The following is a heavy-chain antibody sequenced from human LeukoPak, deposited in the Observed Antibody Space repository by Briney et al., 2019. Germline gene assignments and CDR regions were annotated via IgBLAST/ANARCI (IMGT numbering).Heavy chain of an antibody. CDR1: GGSISSGGYS. CDR3: ARDAMVTGFDY. J-gene: IGHJ4*02. CDR2: IYHSGST. D-gene: IGHD5-18*01. Sequence: PSETLSLTCAVSGGSISSGGYSWSWIPQPPGKGLEWIGYIYHSGSTYYNPSLKSRVTISVDRSKNQFSLKLSSVTAADTAVYYCARDAMVTGFDYWGQGTLVTVSS. V-gene: IGHV4-30-2*01.